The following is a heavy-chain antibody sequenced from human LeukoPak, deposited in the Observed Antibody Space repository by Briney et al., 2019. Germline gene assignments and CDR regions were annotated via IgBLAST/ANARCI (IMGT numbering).Heavy chain of an antibody. Sequence: SVKVSCKASRGTFNKYAIKWVRQAPGQGFEWMGGIIPHFGTENYPQKFQGRVTITTDEVTNTAYMELRSLRSDDTAVYYCARANGDYWHAFDIWGQGTMVTVSS. CDR2: IIPHFGTE. J-gene: IGHJ3*02. V-gene: IGHV1-69*05. CDR1: RGTFNKYA. D-gene: IGHD4-17*01. CDR3: ARANGDYWHAFDI.